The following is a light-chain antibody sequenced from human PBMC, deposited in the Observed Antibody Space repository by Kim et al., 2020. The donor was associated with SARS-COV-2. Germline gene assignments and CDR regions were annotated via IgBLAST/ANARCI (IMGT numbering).Light chain of an antibody. J-gene: IGKJ4*01. CDR2: GAT. V-gene: IGKV3-15*01. Sequence: GSPGERAPLSCRARQSVSRHLARYPQKPGQAPRLLLHGATTRATGIPARFRGSGCETEFTLPINSLQSEDFAIYYRPEYNNWPPLIFGGGTKLEL. CDR3: PEYNNWPPLI. CDR1: QSVSRH.